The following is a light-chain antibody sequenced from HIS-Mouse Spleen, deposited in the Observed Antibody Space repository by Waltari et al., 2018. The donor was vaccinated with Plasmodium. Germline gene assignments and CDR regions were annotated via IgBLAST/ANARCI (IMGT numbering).Light chain of an antibody. CDR3: QQYGSSPWT. V-gene: IGKV3-20*01. Sequence: EIVFTQSPGTLSLSSGERAPLSCRASQSVSRSYLAWYQQTPGQAPRLLIYGASSRATGIPDRFSGSGSGTDFTLTISRLEPEDFAVYYCQQYGSSPWTFGQGTKVEIK. CDR2: GAS. CDR1: QSVSRSY. J-gene: IGKJ1*01.